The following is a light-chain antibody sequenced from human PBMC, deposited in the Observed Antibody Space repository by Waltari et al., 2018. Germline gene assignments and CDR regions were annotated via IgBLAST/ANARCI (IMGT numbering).Light chain of an antibody. J-gene: IGKJ4*01. CDR2: GAS. Sequence: EIVLTQSPATLTLFQGVRATLSGRASQSVCSSYLALYQQKPGQATRLLIYGASSRATGIPDRFSGSGSGTDFTLTSSRLEPEDFAVYYCQQYGSSPLTFGGGTKVEIK. V-gene: IGKV3-20*01. CDR1: QSVCSSY. CDR3: QQYGSSPLT.